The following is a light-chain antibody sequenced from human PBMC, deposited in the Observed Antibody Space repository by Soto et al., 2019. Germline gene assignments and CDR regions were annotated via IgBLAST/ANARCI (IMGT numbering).Light chain of an antibody. Sequence: IHVIQSPSPMTASVGARVTITCRASQTISFSLASYQQTPGQAPKLLIYAASSFHSGVPSRFSGSGAGTDFTLTISSRQPDYFGTYYWQQSYSTLTFGHGTRLEIK. V-gene: IGKV1-39*01. CDR1: QTISFS. CDR3: QQSYSTLT. J-gene: IGKJ5*01. CDR2: AAS.